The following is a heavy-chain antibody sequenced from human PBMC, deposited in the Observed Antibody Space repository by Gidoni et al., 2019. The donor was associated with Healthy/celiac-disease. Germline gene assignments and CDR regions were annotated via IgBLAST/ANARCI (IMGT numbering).Heavy chain of an antibody. D-gene: IGHD2-15*01. V-gene: IGHV6-1*01. Sequence: QVQLQQSGPGLVKPSQTLSLTCAISGDSVSSNSAAWNWIRQSPSRRLEWLGRTYYRSKWYNDYAVSVKSRITINPDTSKNQFSLQLNSVTPEDTAVYYCAREPTGGYCSGGSCAALRGLGYYGMDVWGQGTTVTVSS. CDR3: AREPTGGYCSGGSCAALRGLGYYGMDV. J-gene: IGHJ6*02. CDR2: TYYRSKWYN. CDR1: GDSVSSNSAA.